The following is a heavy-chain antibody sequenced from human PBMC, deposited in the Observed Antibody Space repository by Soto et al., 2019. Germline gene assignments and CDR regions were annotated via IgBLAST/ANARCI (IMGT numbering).Heavy chain of an antibody. Sequence: QVQLVQSGAEVKKPGSSVKVSCKASGGTFSSYTISWVRQAPGQGLEWMGRIIPILGIANYAQKFQRRVTITADKSTSTAYMELSSLRSEDTAVYYCARDWTAAGIYYYYGMDVWGQGTTVTVSS. D-gene: IGHD6-13*01. J-gene: IGHJ6*02. CDR3: ARDWTAAGIYYYYGMDV. V-gene: IGHV1-69*08. CDR2: IIPILGIA. CDR1: GGTFSSYT.